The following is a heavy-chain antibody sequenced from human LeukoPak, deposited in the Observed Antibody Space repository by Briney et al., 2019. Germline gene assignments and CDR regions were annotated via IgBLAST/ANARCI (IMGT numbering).Heavy chain of an antibody. CDR3: AKVWGPAAYFDY. CDR1: GFDFSTYA. V-gene: IGHV3-23*01. J-gene: IGHJ4*02. CDR2: ISGSGGST. D-gene: IGHD2-2*01. Sequence: PGGALRLSCAASGFDFSTYAINWVRQAPGKGLEWVSAISGSGGSTYYADSVKGRFTISRDNPKNTLYLQMNSLRAEDTAVYYCAKVWGPAAYFDYWGQGTLVTVSS.